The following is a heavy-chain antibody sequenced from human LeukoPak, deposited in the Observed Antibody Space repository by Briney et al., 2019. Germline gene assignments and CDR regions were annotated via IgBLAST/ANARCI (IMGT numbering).Heavy chain of an antibody. CDR3: ARDKTRGFDP. V-gene: IGHV4-30-4*01. CDR2: IYYSGST. CDR1: GGSISSGDYY. Sequence: SETLSLTCTVSGGSISSGDYYWSWIRQPPGKGLEWIGYIYYSGSTYYNPSLKSRVTISVDTSKNQFSLKPSSVTAADTAVYYCARDKTRGFDPWGQGTLVTVSS. J-gene: IGHJ5*02.